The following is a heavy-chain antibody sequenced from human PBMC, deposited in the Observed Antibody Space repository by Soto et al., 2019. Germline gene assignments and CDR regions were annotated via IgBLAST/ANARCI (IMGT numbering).Heavy chain of an antibody. V-gene: IGHV1-69*01. D-gene: IGHD3-3*01. Sequence: QVQLVQSGAEVKKPGSSVKVSCKASGGTFSSYAISWVRQAPGQGLEWMGGIIPIFGTANYAQKFQCRVTITADESTSTAYMELSSLRSEDTAVYYCARAIFGVVIPYYYYYYGMDVWGQGTTVTVSS. J-gene: IGHJ6*02. CDR1: GGTFSSYA. CDR2: IIPIFGTA. CDR3: ARAIFGVVIPYYYYYYGMDV.